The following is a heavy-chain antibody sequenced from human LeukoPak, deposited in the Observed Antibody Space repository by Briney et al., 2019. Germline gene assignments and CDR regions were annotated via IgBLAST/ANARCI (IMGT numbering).Heavy chain of an antibody. CDR2: IYTRGST. CDR3: ARARYCSADICSGGDAFDI. J-gene: IGHJ3*02. D-gene: IGHD2-15*01. Sequence: SETLSLTCTVSGGSINNYYWSWIRQPAGKGLEWIGRIYTRGSTNYNPSLKSRVTMSVDTSKNQFSLKLSSVTAAATAVSYCARARYCSADICSGGDAFDIWGQGTMVSVSS. V-gene: IGHV4-4*07. CDR1: GGSINNYY.